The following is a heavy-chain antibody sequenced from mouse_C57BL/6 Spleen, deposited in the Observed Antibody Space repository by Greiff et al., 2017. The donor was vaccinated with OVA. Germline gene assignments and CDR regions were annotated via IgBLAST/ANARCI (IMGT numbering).Heavy chain of an antibody. CDR3: ATTTVVARQYFGV. CDR1: GFTFSDYG. D-gene: IGHD1-1*01. CDR2: ISSGSSTI. V-gene: IGHV5-17*01. Sequence: EVKLMESGGGLVKPGGSLKLSCAASGFTFSDYGMHWVRQAPEKGLEWVAYISSGSSTIYYADTVKGRFTISRDNAKNTLFLQMTSLRSEDTAMYYCATTTVVARQYFGVWGTGTTVTVAS. J-gene: IGHJ1*03.